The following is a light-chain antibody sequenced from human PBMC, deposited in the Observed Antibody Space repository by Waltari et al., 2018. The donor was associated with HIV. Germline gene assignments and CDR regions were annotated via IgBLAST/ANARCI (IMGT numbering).Light chain of an antibody. CDR1: SSDVGGSNY. J-gene: IGLJ3*02. V-gene: IGLV2-14*01. CDR2: EVR. Sequence: QSALTQPASVSGSPGQSITISCTGTSSDVGGSNYVSWYQQHPGKAPKLMIYEVRNRPSGVSNRFSGSKSGNTASLTISGLQAEDEADYYCSSYTSSVWVFGGGTKLTVL. CDR3: SSYTSSVWV.